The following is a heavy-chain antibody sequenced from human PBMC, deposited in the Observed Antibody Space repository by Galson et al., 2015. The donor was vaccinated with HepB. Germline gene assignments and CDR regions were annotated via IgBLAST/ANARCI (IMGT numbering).Heavy chain of an antibody. D-gene: IGHD2-8*01. CDR3: AHRLNVVSEGGTPPSWFDP. Sequence: PALVKPTQTLTLTCTFSGFSLNTNGVAVGWIRQPPGKALEWLALIYWDDDKRYSPSLKSRLTVTKDTSKNQVVLTMTNMDPMDTATYYCAHRLNVVSEGGTPPSWFDPWGQGALVIVSS. CDR1: GFSLNTNGVA. J-gene: IGHJ5*02. V-gene: IGHV2-5*02. CDR2: IYWDDDK.